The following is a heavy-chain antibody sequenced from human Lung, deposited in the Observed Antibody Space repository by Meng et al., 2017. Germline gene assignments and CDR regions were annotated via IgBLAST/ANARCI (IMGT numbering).Heavy chain of an antibody. CDR2: ISHSGRT. V-gene: IGHV4-30-2*01. Sequence: LPLQESVSGLVKPSHTLSLTCAVPGGSISSGGYSWSWIRQPPGKGLEWIGYISHSGRTYYNPSLKNRVTISVDRSKNQFSLRLTSVTAADTAVYSCARSGYCSGSSCYGSFDSWGQGTLVTVSS. CDR1: GGSISSGGYS. J-gene: IGHJ4*02. CDR3: ARSGYCSGSSCYGSFDS. D-gene: IGHD2-15*01.